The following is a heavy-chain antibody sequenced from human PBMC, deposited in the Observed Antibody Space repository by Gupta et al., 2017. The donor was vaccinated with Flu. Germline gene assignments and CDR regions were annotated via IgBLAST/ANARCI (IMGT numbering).Heavy chain of an antibody. V-gene: IGHV3-23*01. CDR1: GFTFSSYS. CDR2: ITADGVTR. Sequence: EVQLLESGGGLAQPGGSLRLSCAASGFTFSSYSMSWVRQAPGKGLEGVSDITADGVTRMYADSVKGRFTISRDNSKNTLFLQMNRLREEDTAVYYCAKESQDNSGWYWLYWGQGTLVTVS. J-gene: IGHJ4*02. CDR3: AKESQDNSGWYWLY. D-gene: IGHD6-19*01.